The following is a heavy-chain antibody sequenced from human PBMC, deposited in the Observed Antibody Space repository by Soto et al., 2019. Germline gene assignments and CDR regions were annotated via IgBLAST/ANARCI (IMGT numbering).Heavy chain of an antibody. CDR3: VKERGGIAAALYYYYGMDV. Sequence: GGSLRLSCSASGFTFLSYAMHWVRQAPGKGLEYVSAIGSNGGSTYYADSVKGRFTISRDNSKNTLYLQMSSLRAEDTAMYYCVKERGGIAAALYYYYGMDVWGQGTTVTVSS. V-gene: IGHV3-64D*06. CDR1: GFTFLSYA. D-gene: IGHD6-13*01. J-gene: IGHJ6*02. CDR2: IGSNGGST.